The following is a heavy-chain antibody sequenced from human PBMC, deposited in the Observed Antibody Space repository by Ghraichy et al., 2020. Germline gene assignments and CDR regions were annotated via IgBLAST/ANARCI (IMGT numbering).Heavy chain of an antibody. J-gene: IGHJ6*03. V-gene: IGHV4-4*02. D-gene: IGHD3-10*01. CDR2: IYHTGST. Sequence: SETLSLTCAVSSGSISSSNWWSWVRQPPGKGLEWIGEIYHTGSTNYSPSLKSRVTISVDKSKNQFSLKLTSVTAADTAVYYCARKAGRGVSYYYYYYMDVWGKGTTVTVSS. CDR3: ARKAGRGVSYYYYYYMDV. CDR1: SGSISSSNW.